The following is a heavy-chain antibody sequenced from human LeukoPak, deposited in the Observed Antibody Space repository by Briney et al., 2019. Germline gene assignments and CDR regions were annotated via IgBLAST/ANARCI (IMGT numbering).Heavy chain of an antibody. CDR3: ARALDTAMVIFN. J-gene: IGHJ4*02. D-gene: IGHD5-18*01. V-gene: IGHV1-2*02. CDR2: INPNSGGT. Sequence: ASVKVSCKASEYTFTGYYMHWVRQAPGQGLEWMGWINPNSGGTNYAQKFQGRVTMTRDTSISTAYMELSRLRSDDTAVYYCARALDTAMVIFNWGQGTLVTVSS. CDR1: EYTFTGYY.